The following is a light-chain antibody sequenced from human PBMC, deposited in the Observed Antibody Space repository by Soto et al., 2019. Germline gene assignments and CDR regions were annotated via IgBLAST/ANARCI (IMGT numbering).Light chain of an antibody. CDR3: CSYAGRYSAVV. CDR2: LNSDGSH. V-gene: IGLV4-69*01. J-gene: IGLJ3*02. Sequence: QPVLTQSPSASASLGASVKLTCTLSSGHSSYAIAWHQQQPEKGPRYLMKLNSDGSHSKGDGIPDRFSGSKSGNTASLTISGLQAEDEADYYCCSYAGRYSAVVFGGGTKLTVL. CDR1: SGHSSYA.